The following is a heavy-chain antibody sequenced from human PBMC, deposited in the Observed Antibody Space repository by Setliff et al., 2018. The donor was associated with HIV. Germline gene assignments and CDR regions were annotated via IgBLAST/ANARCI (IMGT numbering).Heavy chain of an antibody. V-gene: IGHV3-7*04. D-gene: IGHD3-16*02. Sequence: WMSWVRQAPGKGLEWVANIKQDGSEKYYVDSVKGRFTISRDNAKNSLYLQMNSLRAEDTGVYYCARLWSYDYVWGSYRPVDYWGRGTLVT. CDR1: W. J-gene: IGHJ4*02. CDR3: ARLWSYDYVWGSYRPVDY. CDR2: IKQDGSEK.